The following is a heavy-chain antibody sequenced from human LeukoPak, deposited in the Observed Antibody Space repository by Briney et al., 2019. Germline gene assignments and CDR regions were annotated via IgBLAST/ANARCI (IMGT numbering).Heavy chain of an antibody. CDR1: GFTVSSNY. CDR3: ASGHTVTTANYYYYGMDV. D-gene: IGHD4-17*01. CDR2: IYSGGST. J-gene: IGHJ6*02. V-gene: IGHV3-66*01. Sequence: GGSLRLSCAASGFTVSSNYMSWVRQAPGKGLEWVSVIYSGGSTYYADSVKGRFTISRDNSKNTLYLQMNSLRAEDTAVYYCASGHTVTTANYYYYGMDVWGQGTTVTVSS.